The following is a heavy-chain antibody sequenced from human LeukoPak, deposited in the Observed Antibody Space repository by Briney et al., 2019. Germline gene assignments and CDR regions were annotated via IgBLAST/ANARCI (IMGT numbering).Heavy chain of an antibody. D-gene: IGHD4/OR15-4a*01. Sequence: GRSLRLSCEASGFIFSSYGMHWVRQAPGKGLEWVAIISYDGSHKYYADSMKGRFTISRDNSKNTLYLQMNSLGAEDTAVYHCARDRDVDYGNDGFDIWGQGTTVTVSS. V-gene: IGHV3-30*03. J-gene: IGHJ3*02. CDR2: ISYDGSHK. CDR3: ARDRDVDYGNDGFDI. CDR1: GFIFSSYG.